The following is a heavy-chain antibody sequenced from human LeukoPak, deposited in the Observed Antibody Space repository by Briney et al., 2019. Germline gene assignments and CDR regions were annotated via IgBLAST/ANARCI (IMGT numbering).Heavy chain of an antibody. J-gene: IGHJ4*02. CDR2: IYYDGSS. V-gene: IGHV4-39*01. D-gene: IGHD3-10*01. CDR1: GGSFSSSSHY. CDR3: ARRFGAWPYYLDH. Sequence: PSETLSLTCSVSGGSFSSSSHYWDWIRQPPGKGLDWIGTIYYDGSSDFNPSLRGRVTISVDTSKNQFSLKLSSVTAADTALYYCARRFGAWPYYLDHWGQGALVTVSS.